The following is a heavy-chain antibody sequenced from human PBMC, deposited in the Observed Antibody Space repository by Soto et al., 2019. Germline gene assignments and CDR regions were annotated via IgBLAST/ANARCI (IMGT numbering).Heavy chain of an antibody. V-gene: IGHV4-30-4*01. J-gene: IGHJ5*02. CDR1: GGSLSSGDYY. D-gene: IGHD3-3*01. CDR3: ARDSGFWSGINWFDP. CDR2: IYYSGST. Sequence: SETLSLTCTVSGGSLSSGDYYWSWIRQPPGKGLEWIGYIYYSGSTYYNPSLKSRVTISVDTSKNQFSLKLSSVTAADTAVYYCARDSGFWSGINWFDPWGQGTLVTVSS.